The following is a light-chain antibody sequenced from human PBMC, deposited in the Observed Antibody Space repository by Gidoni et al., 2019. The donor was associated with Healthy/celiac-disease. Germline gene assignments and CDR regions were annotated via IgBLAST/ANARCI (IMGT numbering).Light chain of an antibody. V-gene: IGKV4-1*01. CDR1: QRVLYSSNNKNY. J-gene: IGKJ1*01. Sequence: DIVMTQSPVSLAVSLGERATINCKSSQRVLYSSNNKNYLAWFQQKPGQPPKLLIYWASTRESGVPDRFSGSGSGTDFTLTISSLQAEDVAVYYCQQYYSTPWTFGQGTKVEIK. CDR2: WAS. CDR3: QQYYSTPWT.